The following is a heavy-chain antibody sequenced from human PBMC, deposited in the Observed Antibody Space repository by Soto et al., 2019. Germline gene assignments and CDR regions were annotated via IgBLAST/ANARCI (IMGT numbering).Heavy chain of an antibody. CDR3: ARGGDYGSVYGMDV. CDR1: GFTFSSYG. V-gene: IGHV3-30*03. CDR2: ISYDGSNK. Sequence: GGSLTLSCAASGFTFSSYGMHWVRQAPGKGLEWVAVISYDGSNKYYADSVKGRFTISRDNSKNTLYLQMNSLRAEDTAVYYCARGGDYGSVYGMDVWGQGTTVTVSS. J-gene: IGHJ6*02. D-gene: IGHD4-17*01.